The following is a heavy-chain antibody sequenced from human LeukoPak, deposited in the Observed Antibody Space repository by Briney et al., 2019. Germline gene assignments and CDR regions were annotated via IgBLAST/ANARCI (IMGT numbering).Heavy chain of an antibody. D-gene: IGHD5-12*01. V-gene: IGHV3-30-3*01. CDR1: GFTFSSYA. CDR2: ISYDGSNK. Sequence: GGSLRLSCAASGFTFSSYAMHWVRQAPGKGLEWVAVISYDGSNKYYADSVKGRFTISRDNSKNTLYLQMNSLRAEDTAVYYCARDRIRWNSGISSHYWGQGTLVTVSS. J-gene: IGHJ4*02. CDR3: ARDRIRWNSGISSHY.